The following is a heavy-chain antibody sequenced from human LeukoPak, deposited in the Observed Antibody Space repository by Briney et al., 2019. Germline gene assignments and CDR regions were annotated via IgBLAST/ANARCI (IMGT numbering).Heavy chain of an antibody. CDR3: ARDTIFGVVIYMDV. D-gene: IGHD3-3*01. J-gene: IGHJ6*03. Sequence: PSETLSLTCTVSGGSISSSRYYWGWIRQPPGKGLEWIGSIYDSDNTYYNPSLKSRVTISIDTSKNQFSLKLSSVSAADTAVYYCARDTIFGVVIYMDVWGKGTTVTISS. CDR1: GGSISSSRYY. V-gene: IGHV4-39*07. CDR2: IYDSDNT.